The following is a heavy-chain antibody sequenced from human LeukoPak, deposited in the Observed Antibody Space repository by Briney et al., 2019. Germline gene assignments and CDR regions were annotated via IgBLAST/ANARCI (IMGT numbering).Heavy chain of an antibody. V-gene: IGHV4-61*01. Sequence: SESLSLTCTVSGGSVSSGSYYWSWIRQPPGKGLEWIGYIYYSGSAKYNPSLKSRVTISVDTSKNQFSLKLTSVTAADTAVYYCARGFGDWGLSWFDPWGQGTLVTVSS. J-gene: IGHJ5*02. CDR2: IYYSGSA. D-gene: IGHD3-10*01. CDR3: ARGFGDWGLSWFDP. CDR1: GGSVSSGSYY.